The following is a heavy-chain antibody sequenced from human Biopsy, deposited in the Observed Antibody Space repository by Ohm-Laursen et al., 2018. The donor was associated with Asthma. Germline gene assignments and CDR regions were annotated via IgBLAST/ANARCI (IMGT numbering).Heavy chain of an antibody. CDR3: ARKAGSCISRTCYSLDF. J-gene: IGHJ4*02. CDR2: INSVFGST. Sequence: SSVTVSCKSLGGTFNTYVIGWVRQAPGQRLVWMRGINSVFGSTTYPQKFQDIVTITEVDSTSTVYMELSSMRSEDTAVYYCARKAGSCISRTCYSLDFWGQGTLVTVSS. CDR1: GGTFNTYV. V-gene: IGHV1-69*01. D-gene: IGHD2-2*01.